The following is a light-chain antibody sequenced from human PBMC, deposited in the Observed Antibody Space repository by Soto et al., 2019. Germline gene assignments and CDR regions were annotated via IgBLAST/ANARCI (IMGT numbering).Light chain of an antibody. V-gene: IGKV4-1*01. Sequence: DIVMTQSPDSLAVCLGERATINCKSSQSVLYSSNNKNYLAWYQQKSRQPPKLLIYWASTRESGVPDRFSGSGSGTDFTLTISSLEPEDFAVYYCQQRSNWLSWTFGQGTKVDIK. J-gene: IGKJ1*01. CDR3: QQRSNWLSWT. CDR2: WAS. CDR1: QSVLYSSNNKNY.